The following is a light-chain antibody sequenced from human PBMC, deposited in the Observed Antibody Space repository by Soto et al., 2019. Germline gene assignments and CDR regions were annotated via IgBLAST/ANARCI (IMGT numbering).Light chain of an antibody. CDR2: DIN. V-gene: IGLV2-14*03. CDR1: SNDVGAYNY. CDR3: CSYTRSDTFV. J-gene: IGLJ2*01. Sequence: QSALTQPASVSGSPGQSITISCAGTSNDVGAYNYVSWYQQHPGKAPKVMIYDINNRPSGVSYRFSGSKSGNTVSLTISGLEAEDEDDYYCCSYTRSDTFVFGGGTKLTVL.